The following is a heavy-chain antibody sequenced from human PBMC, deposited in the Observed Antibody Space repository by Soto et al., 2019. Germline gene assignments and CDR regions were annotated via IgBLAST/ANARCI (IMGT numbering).Heavy chain of an antibody. D-gene: IGHD3-3*01. CDR2: GDYSGAT. J-gene: IGHJ3*02. V-gene: IGHV4-59*11. Sequence: QVQLQESGPGLVKPSETLSLTCTVAGGSLTDHYWNWFRQSPGRGLQWIGYGDYSGATSYNPSLTRRVTMTADTSKNQFSLKLRSVTAADTAVYFCARGNEWKSSTFDIWGQGTMVSVSS. CDR1: GGSLTDHY. CDR3: ARGNEWKSSTFDI.